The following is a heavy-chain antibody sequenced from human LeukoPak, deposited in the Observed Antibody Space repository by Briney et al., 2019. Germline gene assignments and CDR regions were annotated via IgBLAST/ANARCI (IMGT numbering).Heavy chain of an antibody. J-gene: IGHJ4*02. Sequence: SETLSLTCTVSGGSFNSYYWSWIRRPAGKGLEWIGRIYSSGSTNYNPSLKSRVSMSVDTSKNQFSLKLTSVTAADTAVYYCARGGKATVVTMWGQGILVTVSS. D-gene: IGHD4-23*01. V-gene: IGHV4-4*07. CDR2: IYSSGST. CDR1: GGSFNSYY. CDR3: ARGGKATVVTM.